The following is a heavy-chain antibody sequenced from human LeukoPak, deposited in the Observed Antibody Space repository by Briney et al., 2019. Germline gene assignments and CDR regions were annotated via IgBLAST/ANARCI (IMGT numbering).Heavy chain of an antibody. CDR1: GFTFSSYW. CDR3: ARIAYCGGDCYRIYYYYYGMDV. V-gene: IGHV3-7*05. D-gene: IGHD2-21*02. J-gene: IGHJ6*02. Sequence: GGSLRLSCAASGFTFSSYWMSWVRQAPGKGLEWVANIKQDGSEKYYVDSVKGRFTISRDNAKNSPYLQMNSLRAEDTAVYYCARIAYCGGDCYRIYYYYYGMDVWGQGTTVTVSS. CDR2: IKQDGSEK.